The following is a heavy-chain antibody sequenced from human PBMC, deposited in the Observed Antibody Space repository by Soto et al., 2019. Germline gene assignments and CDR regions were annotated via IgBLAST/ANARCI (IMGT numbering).Heavy chain of an antibody. D-gene: IGHD3-16*01. CDR1: GGTFSSYA. Sequence: RPSVKVSCKASGGTFSSYAISWVRQAPGQGLEWMGGIIPIFGTANYAQKFQGRVTITADKSTSTAYMELSSLRSEDTAVYYCAREGGSDSYDAFDIWGQGTMVTVSS. CDR2: IIPIFGTA. J-gene: IGHJ3*02. CDR3: AREGGSDSYDAFDI. V-gene: IGHV1-69*06.